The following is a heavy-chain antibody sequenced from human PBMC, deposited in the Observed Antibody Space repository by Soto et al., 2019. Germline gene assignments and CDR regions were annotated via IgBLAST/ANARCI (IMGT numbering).Heavy chain of an antibody. CDR1: GTSIRGYY. D-gene: IGHD3-10*01. J-gene: IGHJ4*02. Sequence: KTSETLSLTCSVSGTSIRGYYWTWIRQPPGKGLEWIGYIYYTGTTKYNPSLKSRVTISVDTSKNQFSLRLNSVTAADTAVYYCAREVSSFGSNHFDSWAREPWSPSPQ. CDR3: AREVSSFGSNHFDS. V-gene: IGHV4-59*01. CDR2: IYYTGTT.